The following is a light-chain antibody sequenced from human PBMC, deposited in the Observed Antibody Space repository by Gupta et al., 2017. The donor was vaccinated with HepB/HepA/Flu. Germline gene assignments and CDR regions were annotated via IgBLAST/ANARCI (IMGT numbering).Light chain of an antibody. CDR3: MLSVGRCSWV. J-gene: IGLJ3*02. CDR1: SGTVSTNSY. V-gene: IGLV8-61*01. Sequence: QTVVTQEPSFSVSPGGTVTLTCGLTSGTVSTNSYPGWYQPTPGQAPRTLMYKTNIRFSGVHDRFSRPILGEQAALTITGAQADDEADYYCMLSVGRCSWVFGGGTKLTVL. CDR2: KTN.